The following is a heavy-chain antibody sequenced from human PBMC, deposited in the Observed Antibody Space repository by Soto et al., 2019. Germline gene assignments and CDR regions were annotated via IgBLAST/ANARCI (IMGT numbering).Heavy chain of an antibody. V-gene: IGHV1-69*13. CDR1: GGTFSSYA. CDR3: ARDLYDSSGYPFFDY. D-gene: IGHD3-22*01. J-gene: IGHJ4*02. CDR2: IIPIFGTA. Sequence: EASVKVSCKASGGTFSSYAISWVRQAPGQGLEWMGGIIPIFGTANYAQKFQGRVTITADESTSTAYMELSSLRSEDTAVYYCARDLYDSSGYPFFDYWGQGTLVTVSS.